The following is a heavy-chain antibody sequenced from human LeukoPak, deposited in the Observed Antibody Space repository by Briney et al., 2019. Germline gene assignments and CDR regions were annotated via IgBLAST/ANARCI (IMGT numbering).Heavy chain of an antibody. CDR2: IRYDGSNK. Sequence: GGSLRLSCAASGFTFSSYGMHWVRQAPGKGLEWVAFIRYDGSNKYYADSVKGRFTISRDNSKNTLYLQMNSLRAEDTAVYYCAKDKTPYDWNDVPFDYWGQGTLVTVSS. V-gene: IGHV3-30*02. D-gene: IGHD1-1*01. CDR1: GFTFSSYG. CDR3: AKDKTPYDWNDVPFDY. J-gene: IGHJ4*02.